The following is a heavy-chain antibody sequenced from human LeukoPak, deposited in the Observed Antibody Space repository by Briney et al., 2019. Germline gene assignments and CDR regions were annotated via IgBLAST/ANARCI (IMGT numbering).Heavy chain of an antibody. CDR1: GFTPSSYL. CDR3: ARVPPGDSYGNY. Sequence: GGSLRLSCAASGFTPSSYLMHWVRQAPGKGLVWVSRIDSDGSTTKYADSVKGRFTISRDNAKNTLYLQMNSLRAGDTAVYYCARVPPGDSYGNYWGQGTLVTVSS. V-gene: IGHV3-74*01. J-gene: IGHJ4*02. CDR2: IDSDGSTT. D-gene: IGHD5-18*01.